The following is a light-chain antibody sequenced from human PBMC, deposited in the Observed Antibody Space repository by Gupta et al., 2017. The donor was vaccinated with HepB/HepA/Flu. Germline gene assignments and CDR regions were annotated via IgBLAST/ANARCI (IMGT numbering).Light chain of an antibody. V-gene: IGLV2-14*03. Sequence: QSARTQPASVSSPPGQSITISCTGTSSDVGGYNYVSCYQQHPGKAPKLMIYDVSNRPSGVANRFSGSKYGNTAALTTPGLQDEDEADYYCSSDTSSSTRHVVFGGGKKLTVL. CDR1: SSDVGGYNY. CDR2: DVS. J-gene: IGLJ2*01. CDR3: SSDTSSSTRHVV.